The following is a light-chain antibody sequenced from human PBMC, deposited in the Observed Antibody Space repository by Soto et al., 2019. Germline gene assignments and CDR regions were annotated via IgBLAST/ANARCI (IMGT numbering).Light chain of an antibody. Sequence: QSALTQPASVSGSPGQSITISCTGTTSDIGGYNYVSGYQQHPGKAPTVMIYEVSKRPSGVSDRFSGSKSGNTASLTIFGLQAEDEADYYCISFTTTNTWVFGGGTKLTVL. J-gene: IGLJ3*02. CDR2: EVS. CDR1: TSDIGGYNY. V-gene: IGLV2-14*01. CDR3: ISFTTTNTWV.